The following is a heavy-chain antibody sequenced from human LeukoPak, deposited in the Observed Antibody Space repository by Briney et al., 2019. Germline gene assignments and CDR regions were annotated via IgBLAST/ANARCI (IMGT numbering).Heavy chain of an antibody. Sequence: ASVKVSCKASGYTFTSYYMHWVRQAPGQGLEWMGIINPSGGSTSYAQKFQGRVTMTRDTSTSTVYMGLSSLRSEDTAVYYCAARGYSYGPDFDYWGQGTLVTVSS. V-gene: IGHV1-46*01. CDR3: AARGYSYGPDFDY. CDR2: INPSGGST. CDR1: GYTFTSYY. D-gene: IGHD5-18*01. J-gene: IGHJ4*02.